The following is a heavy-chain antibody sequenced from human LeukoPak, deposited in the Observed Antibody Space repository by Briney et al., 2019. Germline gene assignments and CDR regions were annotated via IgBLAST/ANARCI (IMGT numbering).Heavy chain of an antibody. V-gene: IGHV1-2*02. Sequence: ASVKVSCKASVYTFTNFYIHWVRQAPGQGLEWMGWMNPNSGGTSYAREFQDRVTMTRDTSLTTACMELSSLRSDDTAVYYCARRPINCIITNCYVDNWGQGTLVTVSS. J-gene: IGHJ4*02. CDR3: ARRPINCIITNCYVDN. CDR1: VYTFTNFY. CDR2: MNPNSGGT. D-gene: IGHD2-2*01.